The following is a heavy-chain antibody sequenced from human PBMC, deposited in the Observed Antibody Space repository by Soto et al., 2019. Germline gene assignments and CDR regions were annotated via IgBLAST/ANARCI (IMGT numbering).Heavy chain of an antibody. CDR1: GYSFAGYW. J-gene: IGHJ4*02. V-gene: IGHV5-10-1*01. D-gene: IGHD3-22*01. CDR3: ARQIYDSDTGPNFQYYFDS. Sequence: GESLKISCKGSGYSFAGYWITWVRQKPGKGLEWMERIDPSDSQTYYSPSFRGHVTISATKSITTVFLQWSSLRASDTATYYCARQIYDSDTGPNFQYYFDSWGQGTPVTVSS. CDR2: IDPSDSQT.